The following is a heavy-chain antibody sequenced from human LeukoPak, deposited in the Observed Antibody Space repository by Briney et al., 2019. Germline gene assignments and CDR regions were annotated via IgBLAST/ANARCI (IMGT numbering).Heavy chain of an antibody. J-gene: IGHJ4*02. V-gene: IGHV1-8*01. CDR1: GYTFTTYD. Sequence: ASVKVSYKASGYTFTTYDINWVRQATGQGLEWLGWMNPNSGNTGYAQKFQGRVTMTRNISITTAYMELSNLRSDDTAVYYCARVAGNCGGDCYRLLYWGQGTLVTVSS. CDR2: MNPNSGNT. CDR3: ARVAGNCGGDCYRLLY. D-gene: IGHD2-21*01.